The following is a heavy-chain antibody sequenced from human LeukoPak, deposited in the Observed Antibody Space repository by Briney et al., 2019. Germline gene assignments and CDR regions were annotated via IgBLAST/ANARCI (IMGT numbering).Heavy chain of an antibody. V-gene: IGHV4-4*07. J-gene: IGHJ4*02. CDR1: GDSLSSSY. Sequence: PSGTLSLTCTVSGDSLSSSYWSWVRQPAGKGLEWIGRIYTSGYTNYNPSLKSRVTISVDTSKNQFSLNLSSVTAADTAVYYCARHGANHYGDFFDYWGQGSLVTVSS. D-gene: IGHD4-17*01. CDR3: ARHGANHYGDFFDY. CDR2: IYTSGYT.